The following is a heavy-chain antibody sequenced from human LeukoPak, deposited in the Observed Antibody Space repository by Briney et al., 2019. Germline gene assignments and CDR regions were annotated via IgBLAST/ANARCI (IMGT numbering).Heavy chain of an antibody. J-gene: IGHJ6*03. CDR3: ARGAGPYYYYMDV. D-gene: IGHD1-26*01. Sequence: ASVKVSCKASGGTFSSYAISWVRQAPGQGLEWMGGIIPIFGTANYAQKFQGGVTITADESTSTAYMELSSLRSEDTAVYYCARGAGPYYYYMDVWGKGTTVTVSS. CDR2: IIPIFGTA. V-gene: IGHV1-69*13. CDR1: GGTFSSYA.